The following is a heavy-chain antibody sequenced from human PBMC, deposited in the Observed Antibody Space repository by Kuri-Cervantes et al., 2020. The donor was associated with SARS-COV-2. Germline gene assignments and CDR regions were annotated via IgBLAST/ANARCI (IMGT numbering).Heavy chain of an antibody. J-gene: IGHJ3*02. CDR1: GYTFTSYG. Sequence: ASVKVSCKASGYTFTSYGISWVRQAPGRGLEWMGWISAYNGNTNYAQKLQGRVTMTTDTSTSTAYMELRSLRSDVTAVYYCARGEGAAPDLDAFDIWGQGTMVTVSS. CDR2: ISAYNGNT. D-gene: IGHD1-26*01. V-gene: IGHV1-18*01. CDR3: ARGEGAAPDLDAFDI.